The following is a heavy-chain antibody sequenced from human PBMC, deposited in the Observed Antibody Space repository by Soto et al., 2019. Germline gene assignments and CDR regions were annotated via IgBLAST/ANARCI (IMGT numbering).Heavy chain of an antibody. CDR1: GFTFSSSA. J-gene: IGHJ4*02. CDR2: INDGPGDT. V-gene: IGHV3-23*01. Sequence: VQLLESGGGLVQPGGSLRLSCAASGFTFSSSAMSWVRQAPGKGLEWVSAINDGPGDTFYADSVKGRFTISRDVSKDSLYLKMDSLGAEDTVRYCFGKTQYVIPDHLGQGTLVTVAS. CDR3: GKTQYVIPDH. D-gene: IGHD2-21*01.